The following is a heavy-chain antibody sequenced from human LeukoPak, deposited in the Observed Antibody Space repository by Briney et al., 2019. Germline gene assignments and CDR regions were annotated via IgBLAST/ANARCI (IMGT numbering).Heavy chain of an antibody. J-gene: IGHJ6*03. D-gene: IGHD2-15*01. CDR3: AKGGAANYYYYYYMDV. CDR1: GFTFSSYA. Sequence: GGSLRLSCAASGFTFSSYAMSWVRQAPGKGLGWVSAISGSGGSTYYADSVKGRFTISRDNSKNTLYLQMNSLRAEDTAVYYCAKGGAANYYYYYYMDVWGKGTTVTVSS. CDR2: ISGSGGST. V-gene: IGHV3-23*01.